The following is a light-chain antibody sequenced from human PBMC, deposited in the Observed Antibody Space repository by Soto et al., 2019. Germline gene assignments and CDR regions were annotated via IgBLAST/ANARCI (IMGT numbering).Light chain of an antibody. Sequence: DIQMTQSPSSLSASVGDRVTITCRASQSISSDLNWYQQKPGKAPKLLINTASSLQSGVPSRFSGSGSGTDFALIISSLQPEDFATYYCQQGYTTPTFGQGTKVDIK. J-gene: IGKJ1*01. V-gene: IGKV1-39*01. CDR3: QQGYTTPT. CDR2: TAS. CDR1: QSISSD.